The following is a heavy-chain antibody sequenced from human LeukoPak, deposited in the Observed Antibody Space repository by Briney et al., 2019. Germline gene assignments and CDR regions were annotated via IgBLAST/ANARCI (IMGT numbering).Heavy chain of an antibody. CDR2: ISSDSSYT. CDR3: AREVVLDAFDI. Sequence: GGSLRLSCAASGFTFSSYSMNWVRQAPWKGLEWVSSISSDSSYTDYADSVKGRFTISRDNSKNTLYLQMNSLRAEDTAVYYCAREVVLDAFDIWGQGTMVTVSS. CDR1: GFTFSSYS. D-gene: IGHD2/OR15-2a*01. V-gene: IGHV3-21*01. J-gene: IGHJ3*02.